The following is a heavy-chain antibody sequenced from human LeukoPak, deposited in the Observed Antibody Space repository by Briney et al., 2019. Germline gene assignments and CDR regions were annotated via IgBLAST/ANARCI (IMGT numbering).Heavy chain of an antibody. CDR3: ARVLADYGDCIGFDY. J-gene: IGHJ4*02. CDR1: GSTFSSYS. Sequence: GGSLRLSCAASGSTFSSYSMNWVRQAPGKGLEWVSSISSSSSYIYYADSVKGRFTISRDNAKNSLYLQMKSLRAEGTAVYYCARVLADYGDCIGFDYWGQGTLVTVSS. V-gene: IGHV3-21*01. D-gene: IGHD4-17*01. CDR2: ISSSSSYI.